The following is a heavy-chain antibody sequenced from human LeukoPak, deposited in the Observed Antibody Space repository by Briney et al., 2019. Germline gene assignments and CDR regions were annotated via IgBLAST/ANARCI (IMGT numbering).Heavy chain of an antibody. J-gene: IGHJ4*02. CDR1: GGSISSFY. CDR3: ARHLAAATSAFDY. D-gene: IGHD6-13*01. Sequence: SETLSLTCAVSGGSISSFYWSWIRRPPGKGLEWIAYLYSTGGRTNYNPSLKSRVTISVDPSKNHFSLKMNSVTTADTAVYYCARHLAAATSAFDYWGRGALVTVSS. V-gene: IGHV4-59*01. CDR2: LYSTGGRT.